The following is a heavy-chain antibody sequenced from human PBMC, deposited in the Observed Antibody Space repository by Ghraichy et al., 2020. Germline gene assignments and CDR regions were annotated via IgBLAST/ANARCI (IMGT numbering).Heavy chain of an antibody. Sequence: SETLSLTCTVSGGSISSYYWSWIRQPPGKGLEWIGYIYYSGSTNYNPSLKSRVTISVDTSKNQFSLKLSSVTAADTAVYYCARHLGRWYFDYWGQGTLVTVSS. J-gene: IGHJ4*02. V-gene: IGHV4-59*08. CDR2: IYYSGST. D-gene: IGHD3-16*01. CDR3: ARHLGRWYFDY. CDR1: GGSISSYY.